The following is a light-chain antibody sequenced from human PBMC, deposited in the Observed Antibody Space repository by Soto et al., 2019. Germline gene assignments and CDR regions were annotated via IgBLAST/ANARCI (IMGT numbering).Light chain of an antibody. Sequence: QSALTQPRSVSGSPGQSVTISCTGTSSDVGGYNYVSWYQQHPGKAPKLMISDVSKRPSGVPDRISGSESGNTASLTISGRQVRDEADYSCCSYAGSYTRVFGGGTKLTVL. CDR3: CSYAGSYTRV. CDR2: DVS. V-gene: IGLV2-11*01. J-gene: IGLJ3*02. CDR1: SSDVGGYNY.